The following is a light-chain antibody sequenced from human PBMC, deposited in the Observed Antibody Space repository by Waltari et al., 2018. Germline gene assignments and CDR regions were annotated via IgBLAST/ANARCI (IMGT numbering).Light chain of an antibody. J-gene: IGKJ1*01. CDR1: QSLLYSDGNTY. CDR2: KVS. Sequence: MTQSPLSLPVTLGQPASISCRSSQSLLYSDGNTYLSWFHQRPGQSPRRLIYKVSNRDSGVPDRFSGSGSGTDFTLKISRVEAEDVGVYYCMQGSHRPRTFGQGTKVEIK. V-gene: IGKV2-30*01. CDR3: MQGSHRPRT.